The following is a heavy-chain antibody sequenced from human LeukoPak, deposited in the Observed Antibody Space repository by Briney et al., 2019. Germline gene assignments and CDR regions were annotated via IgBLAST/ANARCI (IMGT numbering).Heavy chain of an antibody. Sequence: SVKVSCKASGGTFSSYAISWVRQAPGQGLEWMGGIIPIFGTANYAQKFQGRVTITADESTSTAYMELSSLRSEDTAVYYCARFEGYSSSSWYAFDYWGQGTLVTVSS. D-gene: IGHD6-13*01. CDR2: IIPIFGTA. J-gene: IGHJ4*02. CDR3: ARFEGYSSSSWYAFDY. V-gene: IGHV1-69*13. CDR1: GGTFSSYA.